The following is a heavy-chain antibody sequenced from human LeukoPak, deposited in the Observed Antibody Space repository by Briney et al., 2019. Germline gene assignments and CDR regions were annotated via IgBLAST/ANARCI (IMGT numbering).Heavy chain of an antibody. V-gene: IGHV4-59*08. Sequence: PAGTLSLTCTVSGGSISSYYWSWVRQPPGKGLEWMGDIYYSGSTNYNPALKSRVTISVDTSKTQFSLKLSSVTAADTAVYYCARLGILYSSGWYRGSATFDYWGQGTLVTVSS. D-gene: IGHD6-19*01. CDR3: ARLGILYSSGWYRGSATFDY. CDR1: GGSISSYY. J-gene: IGHJ4*02. CDR2: IYYSGST.